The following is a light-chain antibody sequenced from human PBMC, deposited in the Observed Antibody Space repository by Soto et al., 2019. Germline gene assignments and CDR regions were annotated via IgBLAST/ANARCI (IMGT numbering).Light chain of an antibody. CDR2: DAS. Sequence: EIVLTQSPATLSLSPWERATLSCRASQTVRNNLAWYQQRPGQAPRLLIYDASSRATGIPARFSGSGSGTDFTLTISSLEPEDFAMYYCQQYGSLSWTFGQGTKVDIK. J-gene: IGKJ1*01. V-gene: IGKV3-11*01. CDR3: QQYGSLSWT. CDR1: QTVRNN.